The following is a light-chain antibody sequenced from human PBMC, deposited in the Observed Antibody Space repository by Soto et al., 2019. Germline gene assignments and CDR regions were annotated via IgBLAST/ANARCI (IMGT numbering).Light chain of an antibody. CDR1: NSDVGGYNY. J-gene: IGLJ1*01. V-gene: IGLV2-11*01. Sequence: LAPPRSVSGSPGRSVTIPCPGTNSDVGGYNYVSWYQQYPAKAPKLMIYDVSQRPSGVPDRFSGSKSGNTASLTISGLQAEDEADYYCCSYADSSYVFGTGTKVTVL. CDR2: DVS. CDR3: CSYADSSYV.